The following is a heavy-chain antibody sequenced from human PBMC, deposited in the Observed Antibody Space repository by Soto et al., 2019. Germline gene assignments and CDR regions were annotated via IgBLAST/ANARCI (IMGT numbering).Heavy chain of an antibody. Sequence: QVQLQESGPGLVKPSQTLSLTCTVSGGSISSGGYYWSWIRQHPGKGLEWIGYIYYSGSTYYNPSLKSRVTISVDTSKNQFSLKLSSVTAADTAVYYCARYPDVAVTPFVNGVHHAFDIWGQGTMVTVSS. CDR1: GGSISSGGYY. CDR3: ARYPDVAVTPFVNGVHHAFDI. J-gene: IGHJ3*02. CDR2: IYYSGST. D-gene: IGHD2-8*01. V-gene: IGHV4-31*03.